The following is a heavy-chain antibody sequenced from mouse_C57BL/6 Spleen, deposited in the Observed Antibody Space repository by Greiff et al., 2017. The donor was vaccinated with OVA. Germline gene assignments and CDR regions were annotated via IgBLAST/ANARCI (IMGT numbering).Heavy chain of an antibody. CDR3: ARRDDYDRNFDY. CDR1: GFTFSSYG. D-gene: IGHD2-4*01. Sequence: EVQRVESGGDLVKPGGSLKLSCAASGFTFSSYGMSWVRQTPDKRLEWVATISSGGSYTYYPDSVKGRFTISRDNAKNTLYLQMSSLKSEDTAMYYCARRDDYDRNFDYWGQGTTLTVSS. CDR2: ISSGGSYT. J-gene: IGHJ2*01. V-gene: IGHV5-6*01.